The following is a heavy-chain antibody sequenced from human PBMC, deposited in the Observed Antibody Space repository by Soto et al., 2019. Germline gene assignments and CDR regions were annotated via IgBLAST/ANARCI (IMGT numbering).Heavy chain of an antibody. J-gene: IGHJ4*02. D-gene: IGHD3-22*01. CDR3: ERDRDSRPFQFDY. CDR1: GYTFTSYA. V-gene: IGHV1-3*01. CDR2: INAGNGNT. Sequence: GASVKVSCKASGYTFTSYAMHWVRQAPGQRLEWMGWINAGNGNTKYSQKFQGRVTITRDTSASTAYMELSSLRSEDTAVYYCERDRDSRPFQFDYWGQGTLVTVS.